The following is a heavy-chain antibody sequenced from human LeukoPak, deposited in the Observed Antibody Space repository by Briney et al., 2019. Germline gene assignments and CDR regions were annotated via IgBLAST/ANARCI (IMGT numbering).Heavy chain of an antibody. CDR2: ISAYNGNT. J-gene: IGHJ4*02. Sequence: ASVKVSCRASGYTFTSYGISWVRQAPGQGLEWMGWISAYNGNTNYAQKLQGRVTMTTDTSTSTAYMELRSLRSDDTAVCYCARDRYGDGFAHFDYWGQGALVTVSS. D-gene: IGHD5-24*01. CDR3: ARDRYGDGFAHFDY. CDR1: GYTFTSYG. V-gene: IGHV1-18*01.